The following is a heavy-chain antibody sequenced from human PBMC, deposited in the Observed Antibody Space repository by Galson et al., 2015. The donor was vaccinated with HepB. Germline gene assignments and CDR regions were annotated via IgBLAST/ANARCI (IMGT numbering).Heavy chain of an antibody. D-gene: IGHD6-19*01. CDR3: ARDSSYSTGWYDY. CDR1: GDSVANNSAA. J-gene: IGHJ4*02. V-gene: IGHV6-1*01. CDR2: TYYRSKWYN. Sequence: CAISGDSVANNSAAWNWIRQSPSRGLEWLGRTYYRSKWYNDYSVSVKSRITVNPETSKNQFSLQLISVTPEDTAVYYCARDSSYSTGWYDYWGQGTLVAVS.